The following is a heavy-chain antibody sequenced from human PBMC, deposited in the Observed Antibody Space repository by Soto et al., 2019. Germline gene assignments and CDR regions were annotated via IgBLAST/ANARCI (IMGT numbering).Heavy chain of an antibody. D-gene: IGHD7-27*01. CDR2: ISTYNGKT. CDR3: PRLWTGGTTYRDDAFEM. J-gene: IGHJ3*02. CDR1: GYTFTSHG. Sequence: QLQLVQSGGEVKTPGASVKVSCTTSGYTFTSHGISWVRQAPGQGLEWMGWISTYNGKTDYAQQFQGRVTMTADTRTSTVYMEVRSLRSDATAVYYCPRLWTGGTTYRDDAFEMWGQGTKCTVA. V-gene: IGHV1-18*01.